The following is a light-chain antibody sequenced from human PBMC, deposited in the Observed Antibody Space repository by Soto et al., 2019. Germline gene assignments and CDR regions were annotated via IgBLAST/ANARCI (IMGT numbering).Light chain of an antibody. CDR2: GAS. CDR3: QQYNNWPPWT. Sequence: EIVMTQSPATLSVFPGERATLSCRASQSVSSNFAWYQQRPGQAPRLLMYGASTRATGVPARFSGSGSGTEFTLIISSLQSEDFAVYYCQQYNNWPPWTFGQGTKVDIK. J-gene: IGKJ1*01. CDR1: QSVSSN. V-gene: IGKV3-15*01.